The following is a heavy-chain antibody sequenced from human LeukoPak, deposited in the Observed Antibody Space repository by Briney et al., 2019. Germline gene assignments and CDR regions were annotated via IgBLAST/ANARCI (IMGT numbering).Heavy chain of an antibody. CDR2: IYADFDNT. CDR1: GFTVSGDY. D-gene: IGHD4/OR15-4a*01. Sequence: GGSLRLSCAASGFTVSGDYMSWVRQAPGKGLEWVSVIYADFDNTDYADSVKGRFTISRDNSKNTLYLQMNSLRVDDTATYYCARALNRHIGAFEYWGQGALVTVSS. J-gene: IGHJ4*02. V-gene: IGHV3-53*01. CDR3: ARALNRHIGAFEY.